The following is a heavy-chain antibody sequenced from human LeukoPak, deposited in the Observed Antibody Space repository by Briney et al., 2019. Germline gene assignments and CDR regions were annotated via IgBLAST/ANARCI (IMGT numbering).Heavy chain of an antibody. Sequence: GGSLRLSCAASGFTFRNYGLSWVRQAPGKGLEWVATISASGGTIHYADSVRGRFTISRDNAKNSLYLQMNSLRAEDTAVYYCARDTLQLVRAVGAFDIWGQGTMVTVSS. CDR2: ISASGGTI. CDR1: GFTFRNYG. V-gene: IGHV3-23*01. D-gene: IGHD6-13*01. J-gene: IGHJ3*02. CDR3: ARDTLQLVRAVGAFDI.